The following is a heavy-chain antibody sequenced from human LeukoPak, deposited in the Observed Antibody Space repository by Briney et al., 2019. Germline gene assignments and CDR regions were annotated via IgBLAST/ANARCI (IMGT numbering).Heavy chain of an antibody. J-gene: IGHJ5*02. Sequence: PSETLSLTCSVSGGSISSGTYFWSWIRQRPGKGLEWIGYTHSSGISYSNPSLKSRVTISADTSKNQLSLKLSSVTAADTAVYYCARDGCSGARCYGNWFDPWGQGTLVTVSS. CDR3: ARDGCSGARCYGNWFDP. CDR1: GGSISSGTYF. CDR2: THSSGIS. D-gene: IGHD2-2*01. V-gene: IGHV4-31*03.